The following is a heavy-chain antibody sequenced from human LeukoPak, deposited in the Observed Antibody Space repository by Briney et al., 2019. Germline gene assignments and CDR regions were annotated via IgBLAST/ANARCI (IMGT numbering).Heavy chain of an antibody. V-gene: IGHV3-74*01. J-gene: IGHJ4*02. CDR1: EFTFSAYW. Sequence: GGSLRLSCAASEFTFSAYWMHWVRQAPGKGLVWVSRIRGDGSMTNYADSVKGRFTISRDNAKNTLYLQMNSLRLEDTAVYYCARENLAAAADYWGQGTVVTVSS. D-gene: IGHD6-25*01. CDR2: IRGDGSMT. CDR3: ARENLAAAADY.